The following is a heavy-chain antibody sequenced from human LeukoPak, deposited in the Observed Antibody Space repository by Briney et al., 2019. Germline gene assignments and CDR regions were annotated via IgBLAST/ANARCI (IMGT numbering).Heavy chain of an antibody. CDR3: AITRGWYKGGPFDY. CDR1: GGSFSGYY. CDR2: INHSGST. J-gene: IGHJ4*02. Sequence: SETLSLTCAVYGGSFSGYYWSWIRQPPGKGLEWIGKINHSGSTNYNPSLKSRVTISVDTSKNQFSLKLSSVTAADTAVYYCAITRGWYKGGPFDYWGQGTLVTVSS. D-gene: IGHD6-19*01. V-gene: IGHV4-34*01.